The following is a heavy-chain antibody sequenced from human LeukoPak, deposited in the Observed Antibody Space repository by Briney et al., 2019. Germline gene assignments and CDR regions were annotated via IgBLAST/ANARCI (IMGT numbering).Heavy chain of an antibody. J-gene: IGHJ4*02. CDR2: ISGSGGST. V-gene: IGHV3-23*01. CDR1: GFTFSSYA. D-gene: IGHD3-3*01. Sequence: GGSLRLSCAASGFTFSSYAMSWVRQAPGKGLEWVSAISGSGGSTYYADSVKGRFTISRDNSKNTLYLQMNSLRAEDTAVYYCAKDRVIFGVVIMDFDYWGQGTLVTVSS. CDR3: AKDRVIFGVVIMDFDY.